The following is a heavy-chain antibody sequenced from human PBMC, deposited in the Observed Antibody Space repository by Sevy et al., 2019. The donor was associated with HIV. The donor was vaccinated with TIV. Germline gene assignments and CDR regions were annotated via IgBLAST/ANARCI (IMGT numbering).Heavy chain of an antibody. D-gene: IGHD5-12*01. Sequence: GGSLRLSCAASGFSFDDYAMHWVRQAPGKGLEWVSLVTWDGGATYYADSVKGRFTISRDNSKNSLYLQMNSLRTEDTALYYCARGREYSGYGAFDNWGQGTLVTVSS. CDR3: ARGREYSGYGAFDN. V-gene: IGHV3-43D*04. CDR1: GFSFDDYA. J-gene: IGHJ4*02. CDR2: VTWDGGAT.